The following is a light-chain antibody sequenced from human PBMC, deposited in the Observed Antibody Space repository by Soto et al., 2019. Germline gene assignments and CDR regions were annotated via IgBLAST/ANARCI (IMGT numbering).Light chain of an antibody. V-gene: IGKV1-8*01. CDR3: QQYYTYPFT. J-gene: IGKJ3*01. CDR2: AAS. CDR1: QGISSS. Sequence: AIRMTQSPSSFSASTGDRVTITCRASQGISSSLAWYQQKPGKAPKFLIYAASTLQSGVPSRFSGSGSGTDFTLTISCLQSEDFATYYCQQYYTYPFTFGPGTKVDIK.